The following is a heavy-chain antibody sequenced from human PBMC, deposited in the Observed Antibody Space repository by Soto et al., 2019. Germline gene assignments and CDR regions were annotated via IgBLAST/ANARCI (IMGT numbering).Heavy chain of an antibody. CDR1: GAPITTTKW. CDR2: LSRGDER. Sequence: QVQLQESGPGLVKPSETLSLTCTVSGAPITTTKWWAWVRLPPGKGLEWIGELSRGDERSSNPSLEGRFTMSLDKSSIHFSLMLTSVTAADTAIYYCAAQTISYTWGVWGRGTSVTVSS. D-gene: IGHD3-16*01. J-gene: IGHJ6*02. V-gene: IGHV4-4*02. CDR3: AAQTISYTWGV.